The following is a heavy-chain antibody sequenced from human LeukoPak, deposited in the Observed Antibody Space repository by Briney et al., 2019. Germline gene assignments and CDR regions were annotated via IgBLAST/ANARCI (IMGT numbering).Heavy chain of an antibody. D-gene: IGHD3-9*01. Sequence: GGPLRLSCVASGFTFSRHAMSCVRQAPGKGLDWVSVISGRGDITYYADSVKGRFTISRDNSKNTLYLQMSRLRGDDAAFYFFEQRREYEIVTGYPWGQGTLVTVSS. CDR3: EQRREYEIVTGYP. V-gene: IGHV3-23*01. CDR2: ISGRGDIT. CDR1: GFTFSRHA. J-gene: IGHJ5*02.